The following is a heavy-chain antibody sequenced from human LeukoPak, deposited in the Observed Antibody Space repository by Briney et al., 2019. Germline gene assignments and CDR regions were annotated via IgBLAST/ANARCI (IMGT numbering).Heavy chain of an antibody. CDR1: GGSISSGSYY. V-gene: IGHV4-61*02. D-gene: IGHD5-12*01. Sequence: PSQTLSLTCTVSGGSISSGSYYWRWIRQPAGRGLEWTGRIYTSGSTNYNPSLKSRVTISVDTSKNQFSLKLSSVTAADTAVYYCAREASGYDYGYYYYYGMDVWGQGTTVTVSS. CDR2: IYTSGST. J-gene: IGHJ6*02. CDR3: AREASGYDYGYYYYYGMDV.